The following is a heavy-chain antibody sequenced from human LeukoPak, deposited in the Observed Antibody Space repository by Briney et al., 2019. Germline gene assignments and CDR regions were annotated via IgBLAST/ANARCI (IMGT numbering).Heavy chain of an antibody. CDR3: ARGGYIFGY. V-gene: IGHV4-61*03. D-gene: IGHD5-18*01. CDR2: IYSSGST. J-gene: IGHJ4*02. CDR1: GGSISSGSYY. Sequence: SETLSLTCTVSGGSISSGSYYWSWIRQPPGKGLEWIGCIYSSGSTNYKPSLKSRVTISVDTSKNHFSLKLSSVTAADTAVYYCARGGYIFGYWGQGTLVTVSS.